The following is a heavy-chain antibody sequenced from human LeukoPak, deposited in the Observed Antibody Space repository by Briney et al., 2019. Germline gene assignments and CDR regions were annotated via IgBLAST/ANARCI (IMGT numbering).Heavy chain of an antibody. CDR3: ARELIAENTHYYYGMDD. V-gene: IGHV4-59*01. D-gene: IGHD3-16*01. CDR2: LYYGGST. Sequence: PSETLSLTCIVSGGSISSDYWSWIRQPPGKGLEWIGYLYYGGSTNYNPSLKSRVTISVDTSKNQLSLRLSSVTAADTAVYYCARELIAENTHYYYGMDDWGQGTTVTVSS. J-gene: IGHJ6*02. CDR1: GGSISSDY.